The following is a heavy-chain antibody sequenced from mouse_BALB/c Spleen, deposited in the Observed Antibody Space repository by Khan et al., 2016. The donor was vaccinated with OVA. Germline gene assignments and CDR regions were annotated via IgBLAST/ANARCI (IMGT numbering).Heavy chain of an antibody. V-gene: IGHV1-76*01. CDR2: IYPGTDNT. CDR1: GYIFTNYW. J-gene: IGHJ2*01. CDR3: AREEDLYYFDY. Sequence: QVQLQESGADLVRPGTSVSLSCKTSGYIFTNYWIHWVKQSSGQGLEWIARIYPGTDNTYYNEKIKEKATLNEDKSSSIAYLQLSSLKSADSDVFVSAREEDLYYFDYWGQGTTLTVSS.